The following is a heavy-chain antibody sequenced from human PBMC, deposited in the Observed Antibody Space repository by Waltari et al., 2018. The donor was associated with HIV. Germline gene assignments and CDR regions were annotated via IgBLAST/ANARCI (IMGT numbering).Heavy chain of an antibody. V-gene: IGHV3-48*03. Sequence: EVQLVESGGGLVQPGGSLRLSCAASGFTFSSYEMNWVRQAPGKGLEWVSYIISSGSTIYYADSVKGRFTISRDNAKNSLYLQMNSLRAEDTAVYYCASWWDAFDIWGQGTMVTVSS. CDR3: ASWWDAFDI. CDR1: GFTFSSYE. D-gene: IGHD2-8*02. J-gene: IGHJ3*02. CDR2: IISSGSTI.